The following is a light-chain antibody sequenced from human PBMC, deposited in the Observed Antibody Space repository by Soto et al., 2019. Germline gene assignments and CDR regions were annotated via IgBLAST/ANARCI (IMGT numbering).Light chain of an antibody. Sequence: QSALTQPASVSGSPGQSITFSCTGTTDDIGAYNYVSWYQHHPGKAPKLLIYDVTDRPSGVSDRFSGSKSGTTASLTISRLQAEDDPDYFCSSYTTVNTVVVFGGGTKLTVL. CDR1: TDDIGAYNY. J-gene: IGLJ3*02. CDR2: DVT. CDR3: SSYTTVNTVVV. V-gene: IGLV2-14*03.